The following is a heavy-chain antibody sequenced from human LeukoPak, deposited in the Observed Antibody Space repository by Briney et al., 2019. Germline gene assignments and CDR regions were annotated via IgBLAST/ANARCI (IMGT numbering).Heavy chain of an antibody. CDR3: ARDRGGSSYYFDY. V-gene: IGHV3-7*01. CDR1: GFTFSSYW. Sequence: PAGSLRLSCAASGFTFSSYWLSWVRQAPGKGLEWVANIKQDGSEKYYVDSVKGRFTISRDNAKNSLYLQMNSLRAEDTAVYYCARDRGGSSYYFDYWGQGTLVTVSS. J-gene: IGHJ4*02. D-gene: IGHD1-26*01. CDR2: IKQDGSEK.